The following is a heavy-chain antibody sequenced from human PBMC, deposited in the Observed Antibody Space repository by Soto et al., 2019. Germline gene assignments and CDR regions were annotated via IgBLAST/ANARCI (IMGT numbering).Heavy chain of an antibody. CDR3: AKALSISGSCCFKFAS. J-gene: IGHJ4*02. V-gene: IGHV3-23*01. CDR2: ISGSGSGT. D-gene: IGHD1-26*01. CDR1: GFTFSSYA. Sequence: GGSLRLSCAASGFTFSSYAMTWVRQAPGKGLEWVSIISGSGSGTYYADSVKGRFTISRDNSRNTLSLQMNSLRADDTAVYYCAKALSISGSCCFKFASWGQGALVTVSS.